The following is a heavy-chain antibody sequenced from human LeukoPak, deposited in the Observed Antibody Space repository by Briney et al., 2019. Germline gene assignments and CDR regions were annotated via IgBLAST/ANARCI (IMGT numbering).Heavy chain of an antibody. Sequence: GGSLRLSCAASGFTFSDYYMSWIRQAPGKGPEWVSYISSSGSTIYYADSVKGRFTISRDNAKNSLYLQMNSLRAEDTAVYYCARDGIVVVPAADYWGQGTLVTVSS. V-gene: IGHV3-11*01. CDR2: ISSSGSTI. CDR3: ARDGIVVVPAADY. CDR1: GFTFSDYY. J-gene: IGHJ4*02. D-gene: IGHD2-2*01.